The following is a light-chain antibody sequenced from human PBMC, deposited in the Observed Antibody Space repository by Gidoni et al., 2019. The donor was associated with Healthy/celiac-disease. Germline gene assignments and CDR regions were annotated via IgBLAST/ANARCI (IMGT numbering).Light chain of an antibody. CDR2: GAS. Sequence: ESVLTQSPGTRSLSPGERATLSCRASQSVSSSYLAWYQQKPGQAPRLLIYGASSRATGIPDRFSGSGSGTDFTLTISRLEPEDFAVYYCQQYGSSPRYSFGQGTKLEIK. CDR3: QQYGSSPRYS. V-gene: IGKV3-20*01. J-gene: IGKJ2*03. CDR1: QSVSSSY.